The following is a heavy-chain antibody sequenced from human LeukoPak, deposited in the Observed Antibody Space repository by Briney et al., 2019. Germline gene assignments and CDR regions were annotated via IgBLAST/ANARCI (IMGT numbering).Heavy chain of an antibody. CDR1: GFTFSTYW. CDR3: ARTVAGTSGAFDI. CDR2: IYYSGST. J-gene: IGHJ3*02. D-gene: IGHD6-19*01. Sequence: GSLRLSCAASGFTFSTYWMGWVRQPPGKGLEWIGSIYYSGSTYYNPSLKSRVTISVDTSKNQFSLKLSSVTAADTAVYYCARTVAGTSGAFDIWGQGTMVTVSS. V-gene: IGHV4-38-2*01.